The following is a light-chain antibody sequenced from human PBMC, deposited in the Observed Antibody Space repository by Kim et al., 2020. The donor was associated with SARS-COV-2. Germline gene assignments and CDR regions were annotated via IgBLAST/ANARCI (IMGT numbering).Light chain of an antibody. CDR3: QQYDNWPPIT. Sequence: SPGKRATLSCRASQSVRTKLAWYQPKPGQAPRPLIYGASTRATGKPARFSGSGSGTDFTLTISSLQSEDFAVYFCQQYDNWPPITFGQGTRLEIK. V-gene: IGKV3D-15*01. CDR2: GAS. J-gene: IGKJ5*01. CDR1: QSVRTK.